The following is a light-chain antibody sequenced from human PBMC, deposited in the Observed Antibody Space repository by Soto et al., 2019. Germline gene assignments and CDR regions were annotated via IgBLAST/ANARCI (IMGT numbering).Light chain of an antibody. CDR3: SYYTVSNNF. CDR1: SSDVGGYNY. CDR2: EVT. V-gene: IGLV2-8*01. J-gene: IGLJ2*01. Sequence: QSALTQPPSASGSPGQSVTISCTGTSSDVGGYNYVSWYQQHPGKAPKLMIYEVTKRPSGVPGRFSGSKSATTPSLTVPGFQAEDEADYSASYYTVSNNFFGGGTQLTVL.